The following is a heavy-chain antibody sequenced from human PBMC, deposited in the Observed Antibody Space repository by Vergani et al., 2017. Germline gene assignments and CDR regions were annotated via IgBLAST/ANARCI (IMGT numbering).Heavy chain of an antibody. CDR3: ASAYCSSTSCYAGFDY. V-gene: IGHV1-2*02. CDR1: GYTFTDYY. CDR2: INPNSGGT. D-gene: IGHD2-2*01. J-gene: IGHJ4*02. Sequence: QVQLVQSGAEVKKPGASVKVSCKASGYTFTDYYMHWVRQAPGQGLEWMGWINPNSGGTNYAQKFQGRVTMTRDTSISTAYMELSRLRSDDTAVYYCASAYCSSTSCYAGFDYWGQGTLVTVSS.